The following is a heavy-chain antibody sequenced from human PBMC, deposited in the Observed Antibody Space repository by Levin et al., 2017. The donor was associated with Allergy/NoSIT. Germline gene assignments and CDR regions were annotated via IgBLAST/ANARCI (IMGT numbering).Heavy chain of an antibody. D-gene: IGHD6-6*01. J-gene: IGHJ4*02. CDR3: TRSAGSSSGGFDY. CDR1: GYIFTSYF. Sequence: ASVKVSCKASGYIFTSYFFHWVRQAPGQGLEWMGIINPSGGSTFYARKFQGRVTMTSDTSTSAVHMELSSLRSEDTAVYYCTRSAGSSSGGFDYWGQGTLVPVSS. CDR2: INPSGGST. V-gene: IGHV1-46*01.